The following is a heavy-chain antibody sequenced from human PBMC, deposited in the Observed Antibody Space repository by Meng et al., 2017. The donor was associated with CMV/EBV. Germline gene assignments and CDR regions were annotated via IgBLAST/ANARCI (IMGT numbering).Heavy chain of an antibody. CDR2: ISSSGSTI. V-gene: IGHV3-48*03. D-gene: IGHD3-22*01. J-gene: IGHJ5*02. CDR1: GFTFSSYE. Sequence: GESLKISCAASGFTFSSYEMNWVRQAPGKGLEWVSYISSSGSTIYYADSVKGRFTISRDNAKNSLYLQMNSLRAEDTAVYYCARGRYYYDSSGYHGWFDPWGQGTLVTVSS. CDR3: ARGRYYYDSSGYHGWFDP.